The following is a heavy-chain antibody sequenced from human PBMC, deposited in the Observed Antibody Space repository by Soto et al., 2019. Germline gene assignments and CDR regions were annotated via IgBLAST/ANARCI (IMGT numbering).Heavy chain of an antibody. CDR1: GYTFTSYY. V-gene: IGHV1-46*01. Sequence: ASVKVSCKTSGYTFTSYYIHWVRQAPGQGLEWMGIINPSIGTTTYAQNFQGRLTMTRDTSTSTFYMELSSLRSEDTAVYYCARYSFGYVQTRYGMYVWGRRSSVTVSS. J-gene: IGHJ6*02. CDR3: ARYSFGYVQTRYGMYV. CDR2: INPSIGTT. D-gene: IGHD3-10*01.